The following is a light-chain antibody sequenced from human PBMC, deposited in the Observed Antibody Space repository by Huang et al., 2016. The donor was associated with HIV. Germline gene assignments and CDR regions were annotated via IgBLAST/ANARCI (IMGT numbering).Light chain of an antibody. CDR2: LGS. CDR3: MEALQTPIT. Sequence: DIVMTQSPLSLPVTPGEPASISCRSSQSLLHSNGYNYLDWYLQKPGQSPQLLIYLGSNRASGVSDRFSGSGSGTDFTLKISSVEAEDVGVYYCMEALQTPITFGQGTRLEMK. V-gene: IGKV2-28*01. J-gene: IGKJ5*01. CDR1: QSLLHSNGYNY.